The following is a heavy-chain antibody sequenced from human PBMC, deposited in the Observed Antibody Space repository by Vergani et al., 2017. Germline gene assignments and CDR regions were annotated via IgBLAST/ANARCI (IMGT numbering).Heavy chain of an antibody. V-gene: IGHV3-73*02. CDR2: IRSKANSYAS. CDR1: GFTFSGSA. CDR3: ATNRWGLPFDY. J-gene: IGHJ4*02. D-gene: IGHD2-21*02. Sequence: VQLVESGGGLVQPGGSLKLSCAASGFTFSGSAMHWVRQASGKGLEWVGRIRSKANSYASAYAASVKGRFTISRDDSKNTAYLQMNSLRDEDTAVYYCATNRWGLPFDYWGQGTLVTVSS.